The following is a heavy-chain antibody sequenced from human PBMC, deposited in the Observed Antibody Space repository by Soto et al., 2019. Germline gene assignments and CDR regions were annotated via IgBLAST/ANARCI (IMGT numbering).Heavy chain of an antibody. CDR1: GFSVSTSGEA. D-gene: IGHD2-15*01. J-gene: IGHJ4*02. CDR3: AHRSCGVGSCYYTLDY. CDR2: IYWNDNK. V-gene: IGHV2-5*01. Sequence: SGPTLVNPTQTLTLTCSCSGFSVSTSGEAVGWIRQPPGKALEWLALIYWNDNKYYSPYLKSRLTITKDTSKNHVFLTMTNMDPEDTATDYCAHRSCGVGSCYYTLDYWGQGTLVTVSS.